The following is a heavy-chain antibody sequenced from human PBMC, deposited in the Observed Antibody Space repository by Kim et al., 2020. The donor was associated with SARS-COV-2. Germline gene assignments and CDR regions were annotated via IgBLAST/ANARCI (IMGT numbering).Heavy chain of an antibody. Sequence: SYAQKFQGRVTMTRDTSTSTVYMELSSLRSEDTAVYYCARVVVVTAIPDYWGQGTLVTVSS. D-gene: IGHD2-21*02. J-gene: IGHJ4*02. CDR3: ARVVVVTAIPDY. V-gene: IGHV1-46*01.